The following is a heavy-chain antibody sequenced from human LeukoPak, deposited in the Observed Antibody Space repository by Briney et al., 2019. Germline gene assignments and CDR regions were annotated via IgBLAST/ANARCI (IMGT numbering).Heavy chain of an antibody. V-gene: IGHV4-31*03. CDR3: ARARQNTFDY. CDR2: IYYSGST. D-gene: IGHD1/OR15-1a*01. Sequence: SETLSLTCTVSGGSISSAGYYWSWIRPHPGKGLEWIAYIYYSGSTYYNPSLKSRVTISVDPSKNQFSLKLSSVTAADTAVYYCARARQNTFDYWGQGTLVTVSS. CDR1: GGSISSAGYY. J-gene: IGHJ4*02.